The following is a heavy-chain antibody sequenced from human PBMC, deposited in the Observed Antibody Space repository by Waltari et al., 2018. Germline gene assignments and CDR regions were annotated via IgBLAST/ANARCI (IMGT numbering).Heavy chain of an antibody. J-gene: IGHJ4*02. V-gene: IGHV4-4*02. CDR2: VHRSGKI. Sequence: QVHLQESGPGLVKPSGTLSLTCAVSGDSLSSNHWWSGVRPPPGKGLEWVGPVHRSGKINYNPSRESRVTMSMDTSNNQFSLGVTSATASDTAVYYCARDRGRGLYLDSWGQGTLVTVSP. CDR3: ARDRGRGLYLDS. D-gene: IGHD2-15*01. CDR1: GDSLSSNHW.